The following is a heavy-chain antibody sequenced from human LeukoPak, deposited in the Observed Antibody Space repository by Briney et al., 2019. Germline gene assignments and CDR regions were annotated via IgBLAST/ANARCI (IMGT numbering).Heavy chain of an antibody. V-gene: IGHV5-51*01. CDR2: IYPNDSDT. CDR3: ARLKYYDSSGWAPTGFDY. J-gene: IGHJ4*02. Sequence: GESLKISCKGSGYSFTSYWIGWVRQMPGKGLEWMGIIYPNDSDTRYSPSFQGQVTISADKSISTAYLQWSSLKASDTAMYYCARLKYYDSSGWAPTGFDYWGQGTLVTVSS. D-gene: IGHD3-22*01. CDR1: GYSFTSYW.